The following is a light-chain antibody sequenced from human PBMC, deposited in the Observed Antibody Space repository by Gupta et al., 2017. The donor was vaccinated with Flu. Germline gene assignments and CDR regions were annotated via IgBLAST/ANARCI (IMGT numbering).Light chain of an antibody. Sequence: QSVLAQPPSASAAPGQTVTISCSGSFSNIGSNYVSWYQQFPGTAPKLLIYDNNKRPSGLPDRFAGSKSGTSATLAITRLQTGDEADYYCGTWDSCLTADVVFGGGTKLTVL. J-gene: IGLJ2*01. CDR2: DNN. CDR3: GTWDSCLTADVV. CDR1: FSNIGSNY. V-gene: IGLV1-51*01.